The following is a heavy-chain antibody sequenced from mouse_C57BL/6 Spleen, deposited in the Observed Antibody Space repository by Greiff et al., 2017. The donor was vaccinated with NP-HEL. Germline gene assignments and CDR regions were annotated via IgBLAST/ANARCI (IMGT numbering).Heavy chain of an antibody. D-gene: IGHD1-1*01. CDR3: ARGVLRSLAY. V-gene: IGHV1-59*01. Sequence: VQLQQPGAELVRPGTSVKLSCKASGYTFTSYWMHWVKQRPGQGLEWIGVIDPSDSYTNYNQKFKGKATLTVDTSSSTAYMQRSSLTSEDSVVYYCARGVLRSLAYRGQGTLVTVSA. J-gene: IGHJ3*01. CDR1: GYTFTSYW. CDR2: IDPSDSYT.